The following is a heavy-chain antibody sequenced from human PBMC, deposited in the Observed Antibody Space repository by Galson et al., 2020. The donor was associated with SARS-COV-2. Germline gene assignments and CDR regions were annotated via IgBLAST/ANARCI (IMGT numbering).Heavy chain of an antibody. CDR1: GGSISTYY. CDR3: ARLPVVRGVDS. CDR2: LYYGGNT. Sequence: ASETLSLTCSVSGGSISTYYWSWIRQPPGKGLEWIGYLYYGGNTNYNPSLKSRVTISVDTSKNQFSLKLNSVTAADTAVYYCARLPVVRGVDSWGQGILVTVSS. V-gene: IGHV4-59*08. J-gene: IGHJ4*02. D-gene: IGHD3-10*01.